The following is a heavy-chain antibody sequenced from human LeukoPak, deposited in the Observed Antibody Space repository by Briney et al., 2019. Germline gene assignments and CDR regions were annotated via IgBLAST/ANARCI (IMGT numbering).Heavy chain of an antibody. CDR3: ARVPVAAREYFDY. CDR1: GASISSYY. Sequence: SETLSLTCTASGASISSYYWSWIRQSPGKGLEWIGFIYYSGNTNYNPSLRSRVTISIDTSKNQFSLKLTSVTPADTAVYYCARVPVAAREYFDYWGQGTLVTVSS. J-gene: IGHJ4*02. V-gene: IGHV4-59*01. D-gene: IGHD6-19*01. CDR2: IYYSGNT.